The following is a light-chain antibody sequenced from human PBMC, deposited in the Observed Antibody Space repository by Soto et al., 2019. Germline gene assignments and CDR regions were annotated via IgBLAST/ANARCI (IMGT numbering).Light chain of an antibody. V-gene: IGLV2-23*01. CDR3: CSYAHSDTHNYF. CDR1: SSDVANDKF. J-gene: IGLJ1*01. Sequence: QSVLTQPASVSGSPGQSINVSCTGASSDVANDKFVSWYQQHPGKAPKLMIYEGTKRPSGVSDRFSASKSGDTASLTISGLQAEDEANYSYCSYAHSDTHNYFLGTGTKVPVL. CDR2: EGT.